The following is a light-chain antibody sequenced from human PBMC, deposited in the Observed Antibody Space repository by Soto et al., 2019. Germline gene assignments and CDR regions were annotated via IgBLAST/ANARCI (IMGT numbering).Light chain of an antibody. V-gene: IGKV1-5*03. CDR2: KAS. J-gene: IGKJ4*01. CDR1: QSISPW. Sequence: DSQMTQFPSTLSASVGDRVTITCRASQSISPWLAWYQQKPGKAPKILISKASTLQSGVPPRFSGSGSGTEFTLTISSLQPDDFATYYCQQYERYPMTFGGGTK. CDR3: QQYERYPMT.